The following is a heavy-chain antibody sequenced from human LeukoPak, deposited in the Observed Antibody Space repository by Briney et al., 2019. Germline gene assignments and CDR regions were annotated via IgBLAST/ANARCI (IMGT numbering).Heavy chain of an antibody. CDR2: IYYSGST. CDR1: GGSISSYY. J-gene: IGHJ4*02. V-gene: IGHV4-59*06. Sequence: SETLSLTCTVSGGSISSYYWSWIRQHPGKGLEWIGYIYYSGSTYYNPSLKSRVTISVDTSKNQFSLKLSSVTAADTAVYYCAMNYYGSGSYYDFWGQGTLVTVSS. CDR3: AMNYYGSGSYYDF. D-gene: IGHD3-10*01.